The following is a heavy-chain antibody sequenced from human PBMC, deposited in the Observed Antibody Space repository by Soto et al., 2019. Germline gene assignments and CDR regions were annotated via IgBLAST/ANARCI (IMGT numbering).Heavy chain of an antibody. CDR2: IYSGGST. CDR3: ARDRPYCSGGSCYSFDY. CDR1: GFTVSSND. V-gene: IGHV3-53*04. J-gene: IGHJ4*02. Sequence: EVQLVESGGGLVQPGGSLRLSCEASGFTVSSNDMSWVRQAPGKGLEWVSVIYSGGSTYYADSVKGRFTISRHNSKNTLYLQMNSLRGENTAVYYCARDRPYCSGGSCYSFDYWGQGTLVTVSS. D-gene: IGHD2-15*01.